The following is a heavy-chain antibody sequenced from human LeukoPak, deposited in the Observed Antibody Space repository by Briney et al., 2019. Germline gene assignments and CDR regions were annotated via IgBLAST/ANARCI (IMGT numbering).Heavy chain of an antibody. Sequence: GRSLRLSCAASGFTFSSYAMHWVRQAPGKGLEWVAVISYDGSNKYYADSAKGRFTISRDNSKNSLCLQMNSLRAEDTALYYCAKVRYSSGWYNYWGQGTLVTVSS. V-gene: IGHV3-30*01. J-gene: IGHJ4*02. CDR2: ISYDGSNK. CDR3: AKVRYSSGWYNY. D-gene: IGHD6-19*01. CDR1: GFTFSSYA.